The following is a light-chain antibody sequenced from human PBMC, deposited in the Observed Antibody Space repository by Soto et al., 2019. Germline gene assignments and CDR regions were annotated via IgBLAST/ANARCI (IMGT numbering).Light chain of an antibody. CDR3: KQSLATPPT. Sequence: DIQMTQSPSSLAASVGDRITITCRASRSITKYLNWYQQKPGKAPILLIYDAYSLQSGVQSRFSGSGAGTDFTLTIRTLHPEDFATYSCKQSLATPPTFGQGTKVDIK. J-gene: IGKJ1*01. V-gene: IGKV1-39*01. CDR2: DAY. CDR1: RSITKY.